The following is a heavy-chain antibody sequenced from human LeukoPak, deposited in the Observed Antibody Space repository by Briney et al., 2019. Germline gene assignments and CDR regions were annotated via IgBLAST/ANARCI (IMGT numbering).Heavy chain of an antibody. V-gene: IGHV4-34*01. J-gene: IGHJ4*02. Sequence: SETLSLTYAVYGGSFSGYYWSWIRQPPGKGLEWIGEINHSGSTNYNPSLKSRVTISVDTSKNQSSLKLSSVTAADTAVYYCARGIYYDSSGYHLFDYWGQGTLVTVSS. D-gene: IGHD3-22*01. CDR3: ARGIYYDSSGYHLFDY. CDR1: GGSFSGYY. CDR2: INHSGST.